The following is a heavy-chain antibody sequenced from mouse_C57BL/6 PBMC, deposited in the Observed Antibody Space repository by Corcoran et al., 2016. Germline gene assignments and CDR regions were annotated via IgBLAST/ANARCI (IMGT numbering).Heavy chain of an antibody. Sequence: EVQLQQSGAELVKPGASVKLSCTASGFNITDYYMHWVKQRTEQGLEWIGRIDPEDGETKYAPKFQGKATITADTSSNTAYLELSSLTSEDTAVYSCAPIVTRKLFDYWGQGTLVTVSA. CDR2: IDPEDGET. J-gene: IGHJ3*01. V-gene: IGHV14-2*01. D-gene: IGHD2-5*01. CDR3: APIVTRKLFDY. CDR1: GFNITDYY.